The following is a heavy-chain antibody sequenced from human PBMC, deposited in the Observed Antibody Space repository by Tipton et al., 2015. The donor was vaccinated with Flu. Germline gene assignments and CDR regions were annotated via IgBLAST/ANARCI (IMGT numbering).Heavy chain of an antibody. CDR3: ARDLGGYSFGYPHYEMDV. V-gene: IGHV3-48*03. CDR2: ISMSGKTI. Sequence: SLRLSCAASGFAFSSYEMNWVRQAPGKGLEWISCISMSGKTIYYADSVKGRFTISRDNAKNSLYLQMNSLRAEDTGVYYCARDLGGYSFGYPHYEMDVWGQGATVIVSS. CDR1: GFAFSSYE. J-gene: IGHJ6*02. D-gene: IGHD5-18*01.